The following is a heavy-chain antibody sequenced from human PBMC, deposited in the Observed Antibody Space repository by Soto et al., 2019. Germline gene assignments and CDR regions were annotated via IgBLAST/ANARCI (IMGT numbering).Heavy chain of an antibody. V-gene: IGHV3-33*01. Sequence: QLVESGGGVVQPGRSLRLSCAASGFTFSRDAMHWVRQAPGKGLEWVAFIWNDGSNEYYADSVKGRAIISRDNSENTVYLQMNSLRGDDTAVYFCVRDAADSGYGVDIWGQWTMVTVSS. D-gene: IGHD2-15*01. CDR1: GFTFSRDA. CDR2: IWNDGSNE. J-gene: IGHJ3*02. CDR3: VRDAADSGYGVDI.